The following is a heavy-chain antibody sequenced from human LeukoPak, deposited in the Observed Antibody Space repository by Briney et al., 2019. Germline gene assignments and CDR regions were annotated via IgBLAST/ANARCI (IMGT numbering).Heavy chain of an antibody. J-gene: IGHJ4*02. V-gene: IGHV3-53*04. CDR3: ARVGVGTVAGNYFDD. CDR1: GFTVSSSY. D-gene: IGHD6-19*01. CDR2: IYSGGGT. Sequence: GGSLRLSCTASGFTVSSSYMTWVRQAPGKGLEWVSLIYSGGGTFYADSVKGRFTISRHNSENTLSLQMNNLRAEDTAAYYCARVGVGTVAGNYFDDWGQGALVTVSS.